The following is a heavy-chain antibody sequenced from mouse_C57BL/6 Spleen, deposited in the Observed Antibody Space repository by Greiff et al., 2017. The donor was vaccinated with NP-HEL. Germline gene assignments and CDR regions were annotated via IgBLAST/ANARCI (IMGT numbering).Heavy chain of an antibody. CDR3: ARGDYEERDYYFDY. Sequence: QVQLQQPGAELVKPGASVKLSCKASGYTFTSYWMHWVKQRPGQGLEWIGMIHPNSGSTNYNEKFKSKATLTVDKSSSTAYMQLSSLTSEDSAVYYCARGDYEERDYYFDYWGQGTTLTVSS. J-gene: IGHJ2*01. CDR1: GYTFTSYW. CDR2: IHPNSGST. V-gene: IGHV1-64*01. D-gene: IGHD2-4*01.